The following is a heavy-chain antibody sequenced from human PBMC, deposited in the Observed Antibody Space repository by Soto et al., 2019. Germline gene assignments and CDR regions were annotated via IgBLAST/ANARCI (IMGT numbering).Heavy chain of an antibody. D-gene: IGHD2-2*01. V-gene: IGHV3-30-3*01. CDR1: GFTFSSYA. CDR2: ISYDGSNK. CDR3: ARGNIVVVPAAMPEGTMDV. Sequence: QVQLVESGGGVVQPGRSLRLSCAASGFTFSSYAMHWVRQAPGKGLGWVAVISYDGSNKYYADSVKGRFTISRDNSKNTLYLQMNSLRAEDTAVYYCARGNIVVVPAAMPEGTMDVWGQGTTVTVSS. J-gene: IGHJ6*02.